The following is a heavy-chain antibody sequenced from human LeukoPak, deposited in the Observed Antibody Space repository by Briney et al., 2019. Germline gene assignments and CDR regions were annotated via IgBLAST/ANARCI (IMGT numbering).Heavy chain of an antibody. CDR2: IYHSGST. D-gene: IGHD6-19*01. CDR3: ARWGSGYFDY. CDR1: GGSISSGGYS. V-gene: IGHV4-30-2*01. Sequence: PSQTLSLTCAVSGGSISSGGYSWSWIRQPPGKGLEWIGYIYHSGSTYYNPSLKSRVTISVDRSKNQFSLKLSSVTAADTAVYYCARWGSGYFDYWGQGTQVTVSS. J-gene: IGHJ4*02.